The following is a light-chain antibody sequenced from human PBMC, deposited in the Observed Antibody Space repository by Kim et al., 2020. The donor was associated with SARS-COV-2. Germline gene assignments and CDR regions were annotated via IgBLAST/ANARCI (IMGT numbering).Light chain of an antibody. V-gene: IGKV3-11*01. CDR3: QQRSNWPPYT. CDR2: DAS. CDR1: QSVSSY. Sequence: LSPGERAPLPCRASQSVSSYLAWYQQKPGQAPRLLIYDASNRATGSPARFSGSGSGTDFTLTISSLEPEDFAVYYCQQRSNWPPYTVGQGTKLEI. J-gene: IGKJ2*01.